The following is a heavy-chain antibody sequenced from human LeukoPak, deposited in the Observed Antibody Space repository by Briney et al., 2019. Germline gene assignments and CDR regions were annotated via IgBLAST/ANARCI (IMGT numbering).Heavy chain of an antibody. CDR2: INPNSGGT. CDR3: ARAPTGDYYDSSGTWGDY. D-gene: IGHD3-22*01. V-gene: IGHV1-2*02. J-gene: IGHJ4*02. Sequence: ASVKVSCKASGYTFTGYYMHWVRQAPGQGLEWMGWINPNSGGTSYAQKFQGRVTMTRDTSISTAYMELSRLRSDDTAVYYCARAPTGDYYDSSGTWGDYWGQGTLVTVSS. CDR1: GYTFTGYY.